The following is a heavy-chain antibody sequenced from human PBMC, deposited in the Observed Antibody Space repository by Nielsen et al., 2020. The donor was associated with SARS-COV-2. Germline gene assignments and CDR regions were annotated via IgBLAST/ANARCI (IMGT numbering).Heavy chain of an antibody. V-gene: IGHV1-24*01. J-gene: IGHJ5*02. D-gene: IGHD2-2*01. CDR2: FDPEDGET. CDR3: ARVVGIVVVPAAMVRIGWFDP. Sequence: ASVKVSCKVSGYTLTELSMHWVRQAPGKGVEWMGGFDPEDGETIYAQKLQGRVTMTTDTSTSTAYMELRSLRSDDTAVYYCARVVGIVVVPAAMVRIGWFDPWGQGTLVTVSS. CDR1: GYTLTELS.